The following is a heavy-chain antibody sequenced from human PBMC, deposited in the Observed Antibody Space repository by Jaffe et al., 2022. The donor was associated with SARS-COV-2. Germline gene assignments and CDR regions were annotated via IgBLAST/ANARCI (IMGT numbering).Heavy chain of an antibody. CDR1: GYSFTNYW. Sequence: EVQLVQSGVEVKKPGESLKISCKASGYSFTNYWIGWVRQKPGKGLEWMGIIYVGDSDTKYSPSFQGLVTISADNSISTAYLQWSSLKASDTAIYYCARLPSSSSYFYYYGMDVWGQGTTVTVSS. D-gene: IGHD2-2*01. J-gene: IGHJ6*02. CDR2: IYVGDSDT. CDR3: ARLPSSSSYFYYYGMDV. V-gene: IGHV5-51*01.